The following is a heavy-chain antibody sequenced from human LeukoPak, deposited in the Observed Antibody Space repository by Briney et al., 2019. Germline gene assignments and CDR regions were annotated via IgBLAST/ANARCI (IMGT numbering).Heavy chain of an antibody. J-gene: IGHJ4*02. D-gene: IGHD4-17*01. V-gene: IGHV1-2*02. CDR1: GYTFTDHY. CDR3: ARDRGATTVTTLYY. CDR2: INPDAGNT. Sequence: ASVKVSCKAFGYTFTDHYIHWVRQAPGQGLEWMGWINPDAGNTKLVQKFQGRATMTRDTSTSTAYMELRRLRSDDTAVYFCARDRGATTVTTLYYWGQGTLVTVSS.